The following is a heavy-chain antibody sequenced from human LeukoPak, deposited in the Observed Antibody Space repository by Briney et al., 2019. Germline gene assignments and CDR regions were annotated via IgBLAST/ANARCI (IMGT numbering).Heavy chain of an antibody. J-gene: IGHJ3*02. CDR2: ISYDGSTK. Sequence: GRSLRLSCAASGFTFSSYGMHWVRQAPGKGLEWVAVISYDGSTKYYADSVKGRFTISRDNSKNTLYLQMNSLRAEDTAVYYCASQVAFDIWGQGTMVTVSS. CDR1: GFTFSSYG. CDR3: ASQVAFDI. V-gene: IGHV3-30*03.